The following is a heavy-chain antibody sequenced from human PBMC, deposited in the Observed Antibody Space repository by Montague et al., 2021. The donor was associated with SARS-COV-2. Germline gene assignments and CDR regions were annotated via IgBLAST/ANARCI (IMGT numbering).Heavy chain of an antibody. CDR2: IYYSGST. CDR3: ARFPTSYYYDSKAAPATPDAFDI. Sequence: SETLSLTCTVSGGSISSSRYYWGWIRQPPGKGLEWIGSIYYSGSTYYNPSLKSRVTISVDTSKNQFSLKLSSVTAADTAVYYCARFPTSYYYDSKAAPATPDAFDIWGQGKMVTVSS. J-gene: IGHJ3*02. V-gene: IGHV4-39*01. D-gene: IGHD3-22*01. CDR1: GGSISSSRYY.